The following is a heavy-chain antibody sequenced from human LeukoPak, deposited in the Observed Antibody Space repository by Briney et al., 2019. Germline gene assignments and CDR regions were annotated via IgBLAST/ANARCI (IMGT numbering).Heavy chain of an antibody. D-gene: IGHD5-24*01. CDR1: GGSISSYY. CDR2: IYYSGST. V-gene: IGHV4-59*01. J-gene: IGHJ4*02. CDR3: ARTGVGDGYNHFGY. Sequence: SETLSLTCTVSGGSISSYYWSWIRQPPGKGLGWIGYIYYSGSTNYNPSLKSRVTISVDTSKNQFSLKLSSVTAADTAVYYCARTGVGDGYNHFGYWGQGTLVTVSS.